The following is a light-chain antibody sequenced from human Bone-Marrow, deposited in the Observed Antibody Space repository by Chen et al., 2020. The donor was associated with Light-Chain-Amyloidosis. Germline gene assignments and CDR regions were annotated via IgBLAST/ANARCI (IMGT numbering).Light chain of an antibody. CDR2: AVS. V-gene: IGLV2-14*01. J-gene: IGLJ1*01. CDR1: NGDVGTYNY. Sequence: QSALTQPASVPGSPGQSITISCTGTNGDVGTYNYVSWYQQHPGKAPKVMIYAVSNRPSGVSNRFSGSKSGNTASLTISGLQAEDEADYYCSSFTSSSSYVFGPGTKVTVL. CDR3: SSFTSSSSYV.